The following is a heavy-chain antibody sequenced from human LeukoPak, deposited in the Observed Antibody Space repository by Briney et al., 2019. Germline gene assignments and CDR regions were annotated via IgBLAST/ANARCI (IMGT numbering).Heavy chain of an antibody. CDR2: TSLSGSGT. CDR1: GFTFSSYA. Sequence: GGSLRLSCAASGFTFSSYAVSWVRQAPGKGLEWVSSTSLSGSGTNYADSVKGRFTISRDNSKKTLYLQMNSLRAEDTAVYYCAIRGYWGQGTLVTVSS. J-gene: IGHJ4*02. V-gene: IGHV3-23*01. CDR3: AIRGY.